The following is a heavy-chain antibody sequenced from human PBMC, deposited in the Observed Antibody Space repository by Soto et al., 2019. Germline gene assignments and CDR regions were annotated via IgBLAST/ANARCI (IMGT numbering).Heavy chain of an antibody. Sequence: QVQLVESGGGVVQPGRSLRLSCVASGFTFGSYGMHWVRQAPGKGLEWVAVIWYDGNNEYYADSVKGRLTVSRDNSKNTLYLQMNSLRGEDTAVYYCARGTGNYNYIMDVWGQGTTVIVSS. CDR3: ARGTGNYNYIMDV. CDR2: IWYDGNNE. J-gene: IGHJ6*02. V-gene: IGHV3-33*01. CDR1: GFTFGSYG.